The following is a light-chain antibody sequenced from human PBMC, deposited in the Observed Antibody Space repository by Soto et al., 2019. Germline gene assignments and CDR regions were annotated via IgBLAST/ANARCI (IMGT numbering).Light chain of an antibody. V-gene: IGKV1-5*01. CDR3: QQYNSFPYT. CDR1: ESISTW. J-gene: IGKJ2*01. Sequence: DIQMTQSPSTLSASVGDRVTITCRASESISTWLAWYQQKPGKSPKLLIYGASNLERGVPSRFSGSGSGTEFTLTISSLQPDDFSTYYCQQYNSFPYTFGPGTKVDIK. CDR2: GAS.